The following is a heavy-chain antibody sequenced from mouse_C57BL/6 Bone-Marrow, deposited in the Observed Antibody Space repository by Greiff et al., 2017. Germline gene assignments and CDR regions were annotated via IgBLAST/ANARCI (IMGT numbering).Heavy chain of an antibody. V-gene: IGHV14-4*01. CDR3: TTWRLAGAWFAY. CDR2: IDPENGDT. CDR1: GFNIKDDY. J-gene: IGHJ3*01. Sequence: EVHLVASGAELVRPGASVKLSCTASGFNIKDDYMHWVKQRPEQGLEWIGWIDPENGDTEYASKFQGKATITADTSSNTAYLQLSSLTSEDTAVYYCTTWRLAGAWFAYWGQGTLVTVSA.